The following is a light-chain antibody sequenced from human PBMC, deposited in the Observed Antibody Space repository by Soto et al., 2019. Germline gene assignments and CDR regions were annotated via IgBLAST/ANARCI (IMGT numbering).Light chain of an antibody. CDR3: QLRIT. J-gene: IGKJ5*01. CDR2: DAS. V-gene: IGKV1-5*01. CDR1: QSISSW. Sequence: DIQMTQSPSTLSASVGDRVTITCRASQSISSWLAWYQQKPGKAPKLLIYDASSLESGVPSRFSGSGSGTEFTLTITSLQPDDFAVYYCQLRITFGQGTRLEIK.